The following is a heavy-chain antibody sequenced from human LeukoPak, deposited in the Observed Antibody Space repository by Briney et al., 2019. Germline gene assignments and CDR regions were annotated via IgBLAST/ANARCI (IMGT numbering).Heavy chain of an antibody. Sequence: GESLKNSCKGSGYSFTTYWIGWVRQMPGKGPEWMGIIYPGDSDTRYSPSFQGQVTISADKSISTAYLQWSSLKASDTAMYYCARRSEATFYFDYWGQGTLVTVSS. CDR2: IYPGDSDT. J-gene: IGHJ4*02. CDR1: GYSFTTYW. V-gene: IGHV5-51*01. CDR3: ARRSEATFYFDY. D-gene: IGHD1-26*01.